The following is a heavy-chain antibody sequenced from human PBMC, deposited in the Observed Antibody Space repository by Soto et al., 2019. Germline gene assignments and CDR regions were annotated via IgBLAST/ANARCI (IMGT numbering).Heavy chain of an antibody. J-gene: IGHJ5*02. CDR2: ISYTSSTI. D-gene: IGHD2-21*01. CDR3: ARDNGLAGSFDP. CDR1: GFTFSTCS. V-gene: IGHV3-48*02. Sequence: HPGGSLRLSCAASGFTFSTCSMNWVRQAPGKGLEWVSYISYTSSTIYYADSVKGRFTISRDNAKNSLFLQMNSLRDEDTAVYYCARDNGLAGSFDPWGQGTLVTVSS.